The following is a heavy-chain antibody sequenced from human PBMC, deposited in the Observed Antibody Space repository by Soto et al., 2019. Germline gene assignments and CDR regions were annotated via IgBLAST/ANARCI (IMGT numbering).Heavy chain of an antibody. CDR2: MNPNSGNT. CDR1: GYTFTSYY. J-gene: IGHJ6*02. V-gene: IGHV1-8*01. CDR3: ARVSCLWRGYYYYGMDV. Sequence: ASVNVSCKSSGYTFTSYYINWVRQATGQGLEWMGWMNPNSGNTGYAQKFQGRVTMTRNTSISTAYMELSSLRSEDTAVYYCARVSCLWRGYYYYGMDVWGQGTTVTVSS. D-gene: IGHD2-21*01.